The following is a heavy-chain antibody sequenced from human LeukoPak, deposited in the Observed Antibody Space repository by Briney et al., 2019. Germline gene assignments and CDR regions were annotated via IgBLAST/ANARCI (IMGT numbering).Heavy chain of an antibody. D-gene: IGHD3-10*01. CDR3: AREAGGYYGSGSYYGY. CDR1: GGSISSSSYY. V-gene: IGHV4-39*02. CDR2: MYYTGST. Sequence: PSETLSLTCTVSGGSISSSSYYWGWIRQPPGKGLEWIGSMYYTGSTYYSPSLKSRVTISADTSKNQVSLKLSSVTAADTAVYYCAREAGGYYGSGSYYGYWGQGTLVTVSS. J-gene: IGHJ4*02.